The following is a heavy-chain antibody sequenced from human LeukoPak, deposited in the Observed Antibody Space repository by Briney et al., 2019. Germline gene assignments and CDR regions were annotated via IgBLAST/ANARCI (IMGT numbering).Heavy chain of an antibody. CDR2: IYPGDSDT. Sequence: GESLKISCKGSGYSFTSYWIGWVRQMPGKGLEWMGIIYPGDSDTRYSPSFQGQVTISADESISTAYLQWSSLKASDTAMYYCARSYYYGSGSYYNAPFDPWGQGTLVTVSS. CDR3: ARSYYYGSGSYYNAPFDP. D-gene: IGHD3-10*01. CDR1: GYSFTSYW. V-gene: IGHV5-51*01. J-gene: IGHJ5*02.